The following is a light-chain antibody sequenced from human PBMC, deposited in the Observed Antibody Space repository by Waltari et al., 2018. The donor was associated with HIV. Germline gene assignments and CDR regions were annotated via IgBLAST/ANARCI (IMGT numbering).Light chain of an antibody. Sequence: VLTQSPGTLSLAPGERATLSCRASQNVGGTYVAWYQQKPGQAPRLLTYGASSRPTGVPDRFSGSGIGTDFTLTISRLEPEDFAVYYCQQYGSSPQTFGQGTKVEIK. CDR2: GAS. J-gene: IGKJ2*01. CDR3: QQYGSSPQT. CDR1: QNVGGTY. V-gene: IGKV3-20*01.